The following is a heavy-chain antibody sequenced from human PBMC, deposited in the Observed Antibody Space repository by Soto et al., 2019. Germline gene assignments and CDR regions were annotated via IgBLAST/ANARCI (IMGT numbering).Heavy chain of an antibody. CDR2: IYYSGST. Sequence: SETLSLTCTVSGGSISSGGYYWSWIRQHPGKGLEWIGYIYYSGSTYYNPSLKSRVTISVDTSKNQFSLKLSSVTAADTAVYYCARVLAMVGNYYYYYMDVWGKGTTVTVSS. D-gene: IGHD5-18*01. CDR3: ARVLAMVGNYYYYYMDV. CDR1: GGSISSGGYY. J-gene: IGHJ6*03. V-gene: IGHV4-31*03.